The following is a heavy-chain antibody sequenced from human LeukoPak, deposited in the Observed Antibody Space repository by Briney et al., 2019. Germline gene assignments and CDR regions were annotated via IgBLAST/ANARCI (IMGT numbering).Heavy chain of an antibody. D-gene: IGHD3-22*01. CDR3: ARTYYDSSGYYSFDY. CDR1: GYTFTSYG. Sequence: ALVKVSCKASGYTFTSYGISWVRQAPGQGLEWMGWISAYNGNTNYAQKLQGRVTMTTDTSTSTAYMELRSLGSDDTAVYYCARTYYDSSGYYSFDYWGQGTLVTVSS. CDR2: ISAYNGNT. J-gene: IGHJ4*02. V-gene: IGHV1-18*01.